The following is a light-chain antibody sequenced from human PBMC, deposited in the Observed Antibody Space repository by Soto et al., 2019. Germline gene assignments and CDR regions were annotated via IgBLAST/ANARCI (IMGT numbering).Light chain of an antibody. J-gene: IGKJ2*01. V-gene: IGKV3-11*01. Sequence: EIVLTQSPATLSLSPGERATLSCRASQSVSSYLAWYQQKPGQAPRLLIYDASNRATDIPARFSGSGYGTDCTLTISSLESEDFAVYDCQERGKWPRTFGQGTKLEIK. CDR3: QERGKWPRT. CDR1: QSVSSY. CDR2: DAS.